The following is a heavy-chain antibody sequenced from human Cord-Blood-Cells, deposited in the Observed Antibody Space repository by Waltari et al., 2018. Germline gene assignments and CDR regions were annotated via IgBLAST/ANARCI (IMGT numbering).Heavy chain of an antibody. V-gene: IGHV1-69*01. CDR2: IIPIFGTA. D-gene: IGHD6-19*01. Sequence: QVQLVQSGAEVKRPGSSGKVSCKASGGTFSSYAISGARQAPGQGLEWMGGIIPIFGTANYAQKFQGRVTITADESTSTAYMELSSLRSEDTAVYYCATLQIRPVAGSDYWGQGTLVTVSS. CDR1: GGTFSSYA. J-gene: IGHJ4*02. CDR3: ATLQIRPVAGSDY.